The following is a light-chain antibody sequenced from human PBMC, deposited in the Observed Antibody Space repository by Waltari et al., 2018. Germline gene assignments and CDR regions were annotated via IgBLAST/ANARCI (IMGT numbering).Light chain of an antibody. Sequence: DIQMTQSPSTLSASVGDRVTITCRASQSISTWLARYQQKPGKAPKLLSYKASTLETGVPSRFSGSGSGTEFTLTISSLQPDDFATYFCQQYNSYLLTFGGGTKVEIQ. V-gene: IGKV1-5*03. CDR3: QQYNSYLLT. CDR2: KAS. CDR1: QSISTW. J-gene: IGKJ4*01.